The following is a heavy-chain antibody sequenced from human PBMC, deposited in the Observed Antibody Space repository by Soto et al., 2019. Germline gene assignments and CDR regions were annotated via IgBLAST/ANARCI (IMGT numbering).Heavy chain of an antibody. J-gene: IGHJ4*02. CDR1: GFTFSSYA. V-gene: IGHV3-23*01. CDR3: AKDLHAWSSFFDY. CDR2: ISGSGGST. Sequence: EVQMLESGGGLVRPGGSLRLSCAASGFTFSSYAMSWVRQAPGKGLEWVSAISGSGGSTYYADSVKGRFTISRDNSKNALYLQMNSRRAEDTAIYHCAKDLHAWSSFFDYWGQGTLVTVSS. D-gene: IGHD2-2*01.